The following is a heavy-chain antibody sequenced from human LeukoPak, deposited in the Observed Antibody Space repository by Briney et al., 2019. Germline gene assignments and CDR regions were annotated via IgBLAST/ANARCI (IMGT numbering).Heavy chain of an antibody. CDR3: AGDFWSGYYIEVEYYYYMDV. CDR1: GGTFSSYA. J-gene: IGHJ6*03. D-gene: IGHD3-3*01. V-gene: IGHV1-69*05. Sequence: SVKVSCKASGGTFSSYAISWVRQAPGQGLEWMGGIIPIFGTANYAQKFQGRVTITTDESTSTAYMELRSLRSEDTAVYYCAGDFWSGYYIEVEYYYYMDVWGKGTTVTVSS. CDR2: IIPIFGTA.